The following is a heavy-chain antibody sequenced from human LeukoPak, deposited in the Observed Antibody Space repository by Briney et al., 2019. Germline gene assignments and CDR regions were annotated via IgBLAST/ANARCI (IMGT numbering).Heavy chain of an antibody. J-gene: IGHJ3*02. V-gene: IGHV3-23*01. CDR2: ISSSGGST. D-gene: IGHD3-3*01. Sequence: GGSLRLSCAASGFTFSSYAMSWVRQAPGKGLEWVSAISSSGGSTYYADSVKGRFTISRDNSKNTLYLQMNSLRAEDTAVYYCVMGGPYYDFWSGYYGAFDIWGQGTMVTVSS. CDR1: GFTFSSYA. CDR3: VMGGPYYDFWSGYYGAFDI.